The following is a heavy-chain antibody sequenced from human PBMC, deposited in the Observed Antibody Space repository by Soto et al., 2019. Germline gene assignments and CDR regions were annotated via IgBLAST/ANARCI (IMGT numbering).Heavy chain of an antibody. Sequence: GGSLRLSCAASGFTFSSYAMSWVRQAPGKGLEWVSTVSVSGGTTYYADSVKGRFTISRDNPKNTLYLQMNSLRAEDTAVYYCARERMTTVAWFDPWGQGTLVTVSS. CDR2: VSVSGGTT. D-gene: IGHD4-4*01. CDR3: ARERMTTVAWFDP. CDR1: GFTFSSYA. J-gene: IGHJ5*02. V-gene: IGHV3-23*01.